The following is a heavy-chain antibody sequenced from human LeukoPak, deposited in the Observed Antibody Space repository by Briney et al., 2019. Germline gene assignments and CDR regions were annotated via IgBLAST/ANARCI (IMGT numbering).Heavy chain of an antibody. J-gene: IGHJ1*01. CDR2: ISGSGVTM. CDR1: GFTFSSYE. CDR3: ASKPSSGLTLFQH. D-gene: IGHD6-19*01. V-gene: IGHV3-48*03. Sequence: PGGSLRLSCAASGFTFSSYEMNWVRQAPGRGLEWVSYISGSGVTMYYADSVKGRFTISRDDAKNTLYLQMNSLRAEDTAVYYCASKPSSGLTLFQHWGQGTLVTVSS.